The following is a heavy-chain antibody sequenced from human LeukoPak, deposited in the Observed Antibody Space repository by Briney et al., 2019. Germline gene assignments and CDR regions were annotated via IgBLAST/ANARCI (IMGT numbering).Heavy chain of an antibody. J-gene: IGHJ4*02. D-gene: IGHD3-22*01. Sequence: GGSLRLSCAASGFTFSSSSMNWVRQAPGKGLEWVSYISSSSSTIHYAESVKGRFTISRDNAKNSLYLQMNSLGDEDTAVYYCAREMAHYFDSSGYSFWGQGTLVTVPS. V-gene: IGHV3-48*02. CDR1: GFTFSSSS. CDR2: ISSSSSTI. CDR3: AREMAHYFDSSGYSF.